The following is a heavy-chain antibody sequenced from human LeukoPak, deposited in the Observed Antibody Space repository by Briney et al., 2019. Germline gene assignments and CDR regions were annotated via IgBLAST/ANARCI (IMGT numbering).Heavy chain of an antibody. CDR1: GFTFSTYG. D-gene: IGHD2-15*01. CDR3: ARRFREGSCSGGRCFSFGY. Sequence: PGGSLRLSCAAYGFTFSTYGMNWVRQAPGRGVEWVSHITSSSSAMYYADSVEGRFTISRDNAQNSLYLQMHSLSADDTAVYYCARRFREGSCSGGRCFSFGYWGRGTLVTVSS. CDR2: ITSSSSAM. J-gene: IGHJ4*02. V-gene: IGHV3-48*01.